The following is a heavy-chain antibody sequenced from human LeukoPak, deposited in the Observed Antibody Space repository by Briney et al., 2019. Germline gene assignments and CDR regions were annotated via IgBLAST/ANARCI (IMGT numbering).Heavy chain of an antibody. V-gene: IGHV3-23*01. CDR1: GFTFSSYA. J-gene: IGHJ4*02. CDR2: ISGSGGST. D-gene: IGHD5-18*01. CDR3: AKYSTHYFDY. Sequence: GGSLRLSCAASGFTFSSYAMSWVRQAPGKGLEWVSAISGSGGSTYYADSVKGRFTITRDNSKNTLYLQMNSLRADDTAVYYCAKYSTHYFDYWGQGTLVTVSS.